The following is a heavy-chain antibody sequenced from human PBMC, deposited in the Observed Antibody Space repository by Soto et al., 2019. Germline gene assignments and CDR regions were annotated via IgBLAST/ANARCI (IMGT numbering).Heavy chain of an antibody. D-gene: IGHD6-6*01. J-gene: IGHJ6*02. Sequence: QVQLVQSGAEVKKPGASVKVSCKASGYTFTSYGISWVRQAPGQGLEWMGWISAYNGNTNYAQKLQCRVTMTTDTSTSTAYMELRSLRSDDTAVYYCARVRGVASIAARSGMDVWGQGTTVTVSS. CDR1: GYTFTSYG. CDR2: ISAYNGNT. V-gene: IGHV1-18*01. CDR3: ARVRGVASIAARSGMDV.